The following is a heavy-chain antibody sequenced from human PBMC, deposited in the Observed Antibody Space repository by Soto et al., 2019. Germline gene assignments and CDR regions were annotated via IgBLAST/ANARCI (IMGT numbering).Heavy chain of an antibody. J-gene: IGHJ1*01. CDR1: GYRFTNYW. CDR3: VRDYCCGTTCYEFAY. D-gene: IGHD2-2*01. Sequence: GESLKISCKGSGYRFTNYWIGWVRQMPGKGLEWMGIIYPGDSDTRYSPSFQGQVTISADKCINTAYLQWSSLKASDTAMYYCVRDYCCGTTCYEFAYWGQGTQVPVSS. CDR2: IYPGDSDT. V-gene: IGHV5-51*01.